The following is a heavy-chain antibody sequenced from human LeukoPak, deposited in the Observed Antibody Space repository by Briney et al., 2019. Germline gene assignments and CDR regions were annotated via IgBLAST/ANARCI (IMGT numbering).Heavy chain of an antibody. CDR1: GYTFTDYY. D-gene: IGHD2-15*01. CDR3: ARDLCHGGSCFHFDS. CDR2: INPDSGAT. Sequence: ASVKVSCKTSGYTFTDYYVHWVRQAPGQGLEWLAWINPDSGATNFAQRFQGRVTMTRDTSVNTFHMELNRLRYDDTAVYYCARDLCHGGSCFHFDSWGQGTLVTVSS. J-gene: IGHJ4*02. V-gene: IGHV1-2*02.